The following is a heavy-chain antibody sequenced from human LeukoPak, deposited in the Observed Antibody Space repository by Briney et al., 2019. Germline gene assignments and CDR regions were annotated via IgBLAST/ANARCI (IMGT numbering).Heavy chain of an antibody. D-gene: IGHD3-3*01. J-gene: IGHJ5*02. CDR1: GGSISSHY. V-gene: IGHV4-59*11. Sequence: SETLSLTCTVSGGSISSHYWSWIRQPPGKGLEWIGYIYYSGSTNYNPSLKSRVTISVDTSKNQFSLKLSSVTAADTAVYYCARDGREDYDFSSGPEGWFDPWGQGPLVTVSS. CDR2: IYYSGST. CDR3: ARDGREDYDFSSGPEGWFDP.